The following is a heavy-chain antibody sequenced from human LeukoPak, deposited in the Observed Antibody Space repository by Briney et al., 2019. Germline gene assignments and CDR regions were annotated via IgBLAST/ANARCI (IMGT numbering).Heavy chain of an antibody. CDR1: GFTFSSYG. CDR3: ANGSSGWYIVGLGY. J-gene: IGHJ4*02. V-gene: IGHV3-30*18. Sequence: GRSLRLSCAASGFTFSSYGMHWVRQAPGKGLERVAVISYDGSNKYYADSVKGRFTISRDNSKNTLYLQMNSLRAEDTAVYYCANGSSGWYIVGLGYWGQGTLVTVSS. D-gene: IGHD6-19*01. CDR2: ISYDGSNK.